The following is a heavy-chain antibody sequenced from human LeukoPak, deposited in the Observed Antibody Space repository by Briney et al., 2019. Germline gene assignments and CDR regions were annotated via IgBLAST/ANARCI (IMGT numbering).Heavy chain of an antibody. CDR3: ARDRYTIFGVVTPDMDV. D-gene: IGHD3-3*01. CDR1: GFTVSSNY. CDR2: IYSGGST. V-gene: IGHV3-66*02. Sequence: GGSLRLSCAASGFTVSSNYMSWVRQAPGKGLEWVSVIYSGGSTYYADSVKGRFTLSRDNSKNTLYLQMNSLRAEDTAVYYCARDRYTIFGVVTPDMDVWGKGTTVAVSS. J-gene: IGHJ6*03.